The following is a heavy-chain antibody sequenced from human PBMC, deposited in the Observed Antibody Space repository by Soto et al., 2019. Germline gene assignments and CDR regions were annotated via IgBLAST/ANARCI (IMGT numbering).Heavy chain of an antibody. CDR2: ISGSGGST. CDR1: GFTFSSYA. V-gene: IGHV3-23*01. D-gene: IGHD3-3*01. Sequence: GGSLRLSCAASGFTFSSYAMSWVRQAPGKGLEWVSAISGSGGSTYYADSVKGRFTISRDNSKNTLYLQMNSLRAEDTAVYYCARVVPGKPFYDFWSGYYSYYFDYWGQGTLVTVYS. CDR3: ARVVPGKPFYDFWSGYYSYYFDY. J-gene: IGHJ4*02.